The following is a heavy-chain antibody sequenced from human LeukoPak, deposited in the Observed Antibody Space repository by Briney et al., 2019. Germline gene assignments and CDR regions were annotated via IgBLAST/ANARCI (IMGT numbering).Heavy chain of an antibody. Sequence: SETLSLTCTVSGGSISSGDYYWSWIRQPPGKGLEWIGYIYYSGSTYYNPSLKSRVTISVDTSKNQFSLKLSSVTAADTAVYYCARTRDANAYYYYYGMDVWGQGTRSPSP. CDR3: ARTRDANAYYYYYGMDV. V-gene: IGHV4-30-4*01. J-gene: IGHJ6*02. CDR1: GGSISSGDYY. D-gene: IGHD2-2*01. CDR2: IYYSGST.